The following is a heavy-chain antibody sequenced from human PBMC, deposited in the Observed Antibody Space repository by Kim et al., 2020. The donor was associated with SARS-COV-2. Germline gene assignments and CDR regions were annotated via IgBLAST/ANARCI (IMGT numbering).Heavy chain of an antibody. CDR2: ISSSSSYI. CDR3: ARDMLMFGNSSGWSVYFDY. D-gene: IGHD6-19*01. Sequence: GGSLRLSCAASGFTFSSYSMIWVRQAPGKGLEWVSSISSSSSYIYYADSVKGRFTISRDNAKNSLYLQMNSLRAEDTAVYYCARDMLMFGNSSGWSVYFDYWGQGTLVTVSS. J-gene: IGHJ4*02. V-gene: IGHV3-21*01. CDR1: GFTFSSYS.